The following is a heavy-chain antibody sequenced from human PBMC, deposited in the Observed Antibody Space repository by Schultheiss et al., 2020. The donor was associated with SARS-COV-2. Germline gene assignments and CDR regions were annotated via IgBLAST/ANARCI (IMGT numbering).Heavy chain of an antibody. CDR2: INPNSGGT. Sequence: ASVKVSCKASGYTFTGYYMHWVRQAPGQGLEWMGWINPNSGGTNYAQKFQGRVTITADKSTSTAYMELRSLRSDDTAVYYCARYSSGWYGQPDYWGQGTLVTVSS. CDR1: GYTFTGYY. V-gene: IGHV1-2*02. D-gene: IGHD6-19*01. J-gene: IGHJ4*02. CDR3: ARYSSGWYGQPDY.